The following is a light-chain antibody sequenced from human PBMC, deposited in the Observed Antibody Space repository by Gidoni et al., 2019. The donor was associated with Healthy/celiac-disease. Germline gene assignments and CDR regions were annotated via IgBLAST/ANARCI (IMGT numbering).Light chain of an antibody. CDR1: QSNSSW. CDR3: RQYNSYSGT. Sequence: DSKMTQSPSTLSASVGDRVTITCRASQSNSSWLAWYQQNPGKAPKILIYKASSLESGVPSRFSGSGSGTEFTLTISSLQPDDFATYYCRQYNSYSGTFGQGTKVEIK. CDR2: KAS. V-gene: IGKV1-5*03. J-gene: IGKJ1*01.